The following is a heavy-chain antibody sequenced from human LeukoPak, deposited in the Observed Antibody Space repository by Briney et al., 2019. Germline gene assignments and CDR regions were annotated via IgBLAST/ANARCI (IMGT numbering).Heavy chain of an antibody. Sequence: GGSLRLSCAASGFTFSSYAMNWVRQAPGKGLEWVSAISASGGSTYYADSVQGRFTISRDNSKNTLYLQMNSLRAKDTAVYYCRAYDSAWGQGTLVTVSS. CDR3: RAYDSA. CDR2: ISASGGST. CDR1: GFTFSSYA. J-gene: IGHJ5*02. D-gene: IGHD5-12*01. V-gene: IGHV3-23*01.